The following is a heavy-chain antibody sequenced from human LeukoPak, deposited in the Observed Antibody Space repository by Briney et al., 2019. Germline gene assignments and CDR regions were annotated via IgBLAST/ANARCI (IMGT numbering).Heavy chain of an antibody. Sequence: ASVKVSCKASGYTFTSYGISWVRQAPGQGLEWMGWISAYNGNTNYAQKLQGRVTMTTDTSTSTAYMELRSLRSDDTAVYYCARDTSIDYGGNSGFFDYWGQGTLVTVSS. CDR2: ISAYNGNT. V-gene: IGHV1-18*01. D-gene: IGHD4-23*01. J-gene: IGHJ4*02. CDR3: ARDTSIDYGGNSGFFDY. CDR1: GYTFTSYG.